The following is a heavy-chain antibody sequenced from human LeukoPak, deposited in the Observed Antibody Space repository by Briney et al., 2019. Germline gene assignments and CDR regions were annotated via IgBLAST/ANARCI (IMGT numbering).Heavy chain of an antibody. D-gene: IGHD3-22*01. CDR1: GFTFSSYS. CDR2: IRGSGGST. V-gene: IGHV3-23*01. Sequence: GGSLRLSCAASGFTFSSYSMNWVRQAPGKGLEWVAAIRGSGGSTYYADSVKGRFTISRDNSKNMLYLQMNSLRAEDTAVYYCARVREDYYDSSGPSDAFDIWGQGTMVTVSS. J-gene: IGHJ3*02. CDR3: ARVREDYYDSSGPSDAFDI.